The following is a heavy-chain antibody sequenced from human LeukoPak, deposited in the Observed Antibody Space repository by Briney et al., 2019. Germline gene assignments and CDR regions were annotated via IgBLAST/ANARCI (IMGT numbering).Heavy chain of an antibody. J-gene: IGHJ6*02. CDR2: IWYDGSNK. D-gene: IGHD4-17*01. Sequence: PGRSLRLSCAASGFTFSSYGMHWVRQAPGKGLEWVAVIWYDGSNKYYADSVKGRFTISRDNSKNTLYLQMNSLRAEDTAVYYCARDLTTVTYYYYYGMDVWGQGTTVTVSS. CDR1: GFTFSSYG. CDR3: ARDLTTVTYYYYYGMDV. V-gene: IGHV3-33*01.